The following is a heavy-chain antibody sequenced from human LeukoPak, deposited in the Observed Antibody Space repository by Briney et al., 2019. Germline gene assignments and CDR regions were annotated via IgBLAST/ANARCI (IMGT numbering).Heavy chain of an antibody. J-gene: IGHJ3*02. D-gene: IGHD6-6*01. CDR2: INSDGSST. Sequence: PGGSLRLSCAASGFTFSSYWMHWVRQAPGKGLVWVSRINSDGSSTSYADSVKGRFTISRDNAKNTLYLQVNSLRAEDTAVYYCAREAPAARAFDIWGQGTMVTVSS. CDR1: GFTFSSYW. V-gene: IGHV3-74*01. CDR3: AREAPAARAFDI.